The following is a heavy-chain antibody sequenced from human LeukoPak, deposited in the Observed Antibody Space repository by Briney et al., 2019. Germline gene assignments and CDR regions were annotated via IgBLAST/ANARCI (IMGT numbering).Heavy chain of an antibody. J-gene: IGHJ3*02. D-gene: IGHD5-18*01. CDR1: GGTFSSYA. V-gene: IGHV1-2*02. Sequence: GASVKVSCKASGGTFSSYAISWVRQAPGQGLEWMGWINPNSGGTNYAQKFQGRVTMTRGTTISTAYMELSRLRSDDTAVYYCARDLMDTAMVWDAFDIWGQGTMVTVSS. CDR3: ARDLMDTAMVWDAFDI. CDR2: INPNSGGT.